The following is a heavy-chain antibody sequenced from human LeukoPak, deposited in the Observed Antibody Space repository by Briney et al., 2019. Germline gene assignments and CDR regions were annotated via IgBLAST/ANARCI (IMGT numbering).Heavy chain of an antibody. CDR1: GGSISSYY. J-gene: IGHJ4*02. CDR3: ARTPPSDSRSYYNFDD. Sequence: SETLSLTCTVSGGSISSYYWSWIRQPPGKGLEWIGYIYYSGSTNYNPSLKSRVTISVDTSKNQFSLKLGSVTAADTAVYYCARTPPSDSRSYYNFDDWGPGTLVTVSS. CDR2: IYYSGST. D-gene: IGHD3-10*01. V-gene: IGHV4-59*01.